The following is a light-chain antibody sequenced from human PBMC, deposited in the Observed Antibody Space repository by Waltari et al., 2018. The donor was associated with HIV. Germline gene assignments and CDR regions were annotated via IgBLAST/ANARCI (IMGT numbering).Light chain of an antibody. CDR3: QSYDTRLGGVYV. J-gene: IGLJ1*01. Sequence: QSVLTQPPSVSGAPGQRVTIACSGSSSNIVTNYDVQWYQQLPGTAPKLLLYGDYNRHSGVPDRFTGAKSGTSASRAITGLQPEDEADYYCQSYDTRLGGVYVFGTGTKVTVL. CDR2: GDY. CDR1: SSNIVTNYD. V-gene: IGLV1-40*01.